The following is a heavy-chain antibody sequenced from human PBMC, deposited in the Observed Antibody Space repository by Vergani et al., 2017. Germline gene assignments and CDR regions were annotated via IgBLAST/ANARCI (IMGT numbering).Heavy chain of an antibody. CDR1: GYSISSGYY. J-gene: IGHJ3*02. CDR2: IDHSGST. V-gene: IGHV4-38-2*01. Sequence: QVQLQESGPGLVKPSETLSLTCAVSGYSISSGYYWGWIRQPPGKGLKWIGSIDHSGSTYYNPSLKSRVTISVDTSKNQFSLKLSSVTAADTAVYYCASQRLYDSSGQGAFDIWGQGTTVTVSS. D-gene: IGHD3-22*01. CDR3: ASQRLYDSSGQGAFDI.